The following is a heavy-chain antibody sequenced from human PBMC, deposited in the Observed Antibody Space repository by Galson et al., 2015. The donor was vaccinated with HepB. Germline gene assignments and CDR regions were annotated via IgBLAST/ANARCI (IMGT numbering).Heavy chain of an antibody. CDR2: IKQDGSEK. CDR3: ARGGQWLIHWYFEL. CDR1: GFTFSSYW. D-gene: IGHD6-19*01. Sequence: SLRLSCAASGFTFSSYWMSWVRQAPGKGPEWVANIKQDGSEKYYVDSVKGRFAISRDNAKNSLYLQMNSLRVEDTAVYYCARGGQWLIHWYFELWGRGTLVTVSS. J-gene: IGHJ2*01. V-gene: IGHV3-7*01.